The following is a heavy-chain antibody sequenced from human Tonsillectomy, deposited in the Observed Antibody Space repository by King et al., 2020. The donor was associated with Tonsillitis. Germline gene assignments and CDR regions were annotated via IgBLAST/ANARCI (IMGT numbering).Heavy chain of an antibody. CDR1: GGFFSGYY. D-gene: IGHD3-10*01. CDR2: INHSVST. V-gene: IGHV4-34*01. Sequence: VQLQQWGAGLLKPSKTLSLTFDVYGGFFSGYYWSWMLQPPGQGLEWVGEINHSVSTNYNPSLNSQVSISVDTAKNQVSVKLSSVTAADTAVYFCSRSWAMRGGMDVWGQGTTVTVSS. CDR3: SRSWAMRGGMDV. J-gene: IGHJ6*02.